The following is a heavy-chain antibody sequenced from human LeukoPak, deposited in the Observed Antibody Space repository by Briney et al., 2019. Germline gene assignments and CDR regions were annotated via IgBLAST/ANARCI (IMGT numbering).Heavy chain of an antibody. CDR3: ARGEMATSYPDAFDI. J-gene: IGHJ3*02. CDR1: GGSISSYY. D-gene: IGHD5-24*01. CDR2: IYYSGST. Sequence: PSETLSLTCTVSGGSISSYYWSWIRQPPGKGLEWIGYIYYSGSTNYNPSLKSRVTISVDTSKNQFSLKLSSVTAADTAVYYCARGEMATSYPDAFDIWGQGTMVTVSS. V-gene: IGHV4-59*12.